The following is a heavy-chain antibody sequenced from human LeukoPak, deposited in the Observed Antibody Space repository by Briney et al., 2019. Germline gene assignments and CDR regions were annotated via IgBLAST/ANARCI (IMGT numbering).Heavy chain of an antibody. CDR1: GFTFSSYG. CDR3: AKDFQHDGGQE. Sequence: PGGSLRLSCAASGFTFSSYGMHWVRQAPGKGLEWVAVISYDGSNKYYADSVKGRFTISRDNSKNTLYLQINSLRAKDTAVYYCAKDFQHDGGQEWGQGTLVSVSS. J-gene: IGHJ4*02. V-gene: IGHV3-30*18. D-gene: IGHD4-17*01. CDR2: ISYDGSNK.